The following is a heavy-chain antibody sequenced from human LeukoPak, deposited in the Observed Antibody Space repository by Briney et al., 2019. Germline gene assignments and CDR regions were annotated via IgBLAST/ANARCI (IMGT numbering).Heavy chain of an antibody. CDR2: INPTSTSI. V-gene: IGHV3-21*01. D-gene: IGHD3-10*01. Sequence: PGGSLRLSCVASGDSFSMNSINWVRRAPGKGLEWVSSINPTSTSIYYADAVRGRFTISRDNAKSSLYLQMDGLRDEDTAVYYRLRLRRNSDRSYYYYYYDSWGQGILVTVSS. CDR3: LRLRRNSDRSYYYYYYDS. CDR1: GDSFSMNS. J-gene: IGHJ5*01.